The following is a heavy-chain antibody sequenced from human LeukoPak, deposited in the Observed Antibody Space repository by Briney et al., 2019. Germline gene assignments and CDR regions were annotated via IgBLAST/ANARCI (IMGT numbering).Heavy chain of an antibody. V-gene: IGHV1-2*02. CDR2: INPNSGST. CDR1: GYTFTGNY. J-gene: IGHJ4*02. Sequence: SVKVSCKASGYTFTGNYMHWVRQAPGQGLEWMGWINPNSGSTIYAQKFQGRVTVTRDTSISTAYMELTRLRSDDTAVYYCARDRGGGYFDLDYWGQGSLVTVSS. CDR3: ARDRGGGYFDLDY. D-gene: IGHD3-9*01.